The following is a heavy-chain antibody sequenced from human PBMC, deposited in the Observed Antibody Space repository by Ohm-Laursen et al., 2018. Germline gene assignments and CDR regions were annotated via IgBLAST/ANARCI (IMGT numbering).Heavy chain of an antibody. Sequence: GSLRLSCTAPGFTFSNYWMHWVRQAPGKGLEWVALIKSKSDGGTTHYAAPVKGRFTISRDDSKNTLYLQMNSLKTEDTAVYYCARHSPTPQWTFDYWGQGTLVTVSS. D-gene: IGHD6-19*01. J-gene: IGHJ4*02. CDR1: GFTFSNYW. V-gene: IGHV3-15*01. CDR2: IKSKSDGGTT. CDR3: ARHSPTPQWTFDY.